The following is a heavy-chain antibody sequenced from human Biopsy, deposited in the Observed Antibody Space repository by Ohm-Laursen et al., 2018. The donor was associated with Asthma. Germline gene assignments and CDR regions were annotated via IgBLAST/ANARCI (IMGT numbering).Heavy chain of an antibody. CDR1: GYTFNSAG. Sequence: SSVKVSCKTSGYTFNSAGITWVRQAPGQGLEWMGGIIPMFGTTNYAQKFQGRVTITADESTSTAYMELSSLRSDDTAVCFCARAVDYSHYYGIDVWGQGTTVTVS. CDR2: IIPMFGTT. J-gene: IGHJ6*02. D-gene: IGHD3-10*01. V-gene: IGHV1-69*01. CDR3: ARAVDYSHYYGIDV.